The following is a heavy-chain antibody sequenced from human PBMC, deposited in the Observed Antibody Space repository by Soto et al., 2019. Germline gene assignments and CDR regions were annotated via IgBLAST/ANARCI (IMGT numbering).Heavy chain of an antibody. D-gene: IGHD1-26*01. J-gene: IGHJ6*02. CDR1: GFTFSTYG. Sequence: QVQLVESGGGVAQPGRSLRLSCAASGFTFSTYGMHWVRQAPGKGMEGVAVISDDGSKKNYVDSVKGRFTISRDNSKNIRYLQMNSLRAEDTAVYYCAKDREGKNYYGMAVWGQGTTVTVSS. V-gene: IGHV3-30*18. CDR2: ISDDGSKK. CDR3: AKDREGKNYYGMAV.